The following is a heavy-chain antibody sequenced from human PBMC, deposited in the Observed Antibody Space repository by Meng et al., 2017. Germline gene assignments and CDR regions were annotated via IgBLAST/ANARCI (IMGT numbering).Heavy chain of an antibody. V-gene: IGHV1-69*13. J-gene: IGHJ6*02. Sequence: SVKVSCKASGGTFSSYAISWVRQAPGQGLEWMGGIIPIFGTANYAQKFQGRVTITADESTSTAYMELSSLRSEDTAVYYCARWGHVLRFLEWLPNPYYYYGMDVWGQGTTVTVSS. CDR3: ARWGHVLRFLEWLPNPYYYYGMDV. CDR2: IIPIFGTA. D-gene: IGHD3-3*01. CDR1: GGTFSSYA.